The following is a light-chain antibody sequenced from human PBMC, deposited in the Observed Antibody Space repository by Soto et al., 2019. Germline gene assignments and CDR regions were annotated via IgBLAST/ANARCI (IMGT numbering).Light chain of an antibody. CDR3: QQYGTSPRPYT. Sequence: EIVLTQSPATLSLSPGERATLSCRASQSVFTSLAWFQQKPGQAPKLLISDTSNRATGIPARFSGSGSGTDFTLTISRLEPEDFAVYYCQQYGTSPRPYTFGPGTKLEIK. V-gene: IGKV3-20*01. CDR2: DTS. J-gene: IGKJ2*01. CDR1: QSVFTS.